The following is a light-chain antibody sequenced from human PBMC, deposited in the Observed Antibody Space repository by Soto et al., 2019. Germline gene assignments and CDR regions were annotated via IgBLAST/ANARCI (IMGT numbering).Light chain of an antibody. CDR1: QSISSW. V-gene: IGKV1-5*03. J-gene: IGKJ1*01. CDR3: QLYNSRWT. CDR2: KAS. Sequence: DIQMTQSPSTLSASVGDRVTITCRASQSISSWLAWYQQKPGKAPKLLIYKASSLESGVPSRFSGSGSGTEFTLTISSLQPDDFATYYCQLYNSRWTFGQGTKVEIK.